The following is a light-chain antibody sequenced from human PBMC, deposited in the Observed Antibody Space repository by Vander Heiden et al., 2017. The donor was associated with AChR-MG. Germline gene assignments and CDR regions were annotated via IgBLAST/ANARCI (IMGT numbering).Light chain of an antibody. CDR1: QSVRSSY. J-gene: IGKJ4*01. V-gene: IGKV3-20*01. CDR2: GAT. Sequence: EMGLTKSQRTVPLSPGERATLSCRASQSVRSSYVAWYQQTPGQAPRLLIYGATSRATGIADRFSGSWSGTDFTLTISILEPEDFAVYYCQQYGSSPVTFGGGTRVEVK. CDR3: QQYGSSPVT.